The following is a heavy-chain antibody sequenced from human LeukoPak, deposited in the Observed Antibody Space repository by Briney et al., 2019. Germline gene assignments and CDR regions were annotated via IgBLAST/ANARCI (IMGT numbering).Heavy chain of an antibody. CDR2: IYYSGST. CDR3: ARGPQEYYDILTGYYKGYYFDY. D-gene: IGHD3-9*01. J-gene: IGHJ4*02. V-gene: IGHV4-59*01. Sequence: SETLSLTCTVSGGSISSYYWSWLRQPPGKGLEGIGYIYYSGSTNYNPSLKSRVTISVETSKTKFSLKMSSVTAADTAVYYCARGPQEYYDILTGYYKGYYFDYWGQGTLVTVSS. CDR1: GGSISSYY.